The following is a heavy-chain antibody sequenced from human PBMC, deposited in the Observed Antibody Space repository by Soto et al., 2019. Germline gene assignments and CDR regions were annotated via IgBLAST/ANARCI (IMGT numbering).Heavy chain of an antibody. D-gene: IGHD3-10*01. J-gene: IGHJ4*02. CDR2: IYYSGST. V-gene: IGHV4-59*08. CDR1: GGSISSYY. Sequence: QVQLQESGPGLVKPSETLSLTCTVSGGSISSYYWSWIRQPPGKGLEWIGYIYYSGSTNYNPSLKSRVTISVDTSKNQFSLKLSSVTAADTAVYYFASSRGGYFDNWGQGTLVTVSS. CDR3: ASSRGGYFDN.